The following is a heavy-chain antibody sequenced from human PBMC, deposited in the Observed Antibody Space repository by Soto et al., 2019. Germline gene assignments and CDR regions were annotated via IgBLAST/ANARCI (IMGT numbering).Heavy chain of an antibody. CDR3: ARAQSGTIFGVVIDFDY. J-gene: IGHJ4*02. CDR2: INHSGST. D-gene: IGHD3-3*01. V-gene: IGHV4-34*09. Sequence: SETLSLTCAVYGGSFSGYYWSWIRQPPGKGLEWIGEINHSGSTNYNPSLKSRVTISVDTSKNQFSLKLSSVTAADTAVYYCARAQSGTIFGVVIDFDYWGQGTLVTVSS. CDR1: GGSFSGYY.